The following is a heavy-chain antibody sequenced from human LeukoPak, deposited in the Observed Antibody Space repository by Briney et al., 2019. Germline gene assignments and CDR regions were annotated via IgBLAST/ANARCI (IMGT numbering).Heavy chain of an antibody. J-gene: IGHJ4*02. CDR1: GYTFTGYY. Sequence: VASVKVSCKASGYTFTGYYMHWVRQAPGQGLEWMGWINTNSGGTNYAQKFQGRVTMTRDTSISTAYMELSRLRSDDTAVYYCARAQWDSSSWYASTTFDYWGQGTLVTVSS. CDR3: ARAQWDSSSWYASTTFDY. D-gene: IGHD6-13*01. V-gene: IGHV1-2*02. CDR2: INTNSGGT.